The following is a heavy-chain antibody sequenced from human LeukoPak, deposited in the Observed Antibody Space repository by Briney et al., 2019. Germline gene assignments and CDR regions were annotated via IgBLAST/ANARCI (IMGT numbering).Heavy chain of an antibody. D-gene: IGHD2-15*01. V-gene: IGHV3-23*01. CDR2: ISGSGGST. Sequence: GGSLRLSCAASGFTFSSYAMSWVRQAPGKGLEWVSAISGSGGSTYYADSVKGRCTLSRDNSKNTLYLQMNSLRAEDTAVYYCAKSGVDCSGGSCYSFFNYWGQGTLVTVSS. CDR3: AKSGVDCSGGSCYSFFNY. CDR1: GFTFSSYA. J-gene: IGHJ4*02.